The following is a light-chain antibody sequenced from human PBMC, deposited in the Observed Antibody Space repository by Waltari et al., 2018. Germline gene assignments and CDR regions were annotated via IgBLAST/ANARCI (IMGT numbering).Light chain of an antibody. CDR2: VNSDGSH. CDR1: SGHTSYA. CDR3: QTWGSGIQV. J-gene: IGLJ3*02. Sequence: QLVLTQSPSASASLGASVKLTCTLSSGHTSYAIAWHQQQPEKGPRYLMKVNSDGSHQKRVEIPDRFSGSSSGAERYLIISSLQSDDEADYYCQTWGSGIQVFGGGTKLTVL. V-gene: IGLV4-69*01.